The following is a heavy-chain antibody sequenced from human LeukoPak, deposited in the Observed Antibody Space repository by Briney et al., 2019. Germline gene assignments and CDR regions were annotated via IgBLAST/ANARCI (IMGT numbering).Heavy chain of an antibody. CDR3: AKDGDSSSTYYYYYMDV. J-gene: IGHJ6*03. CDR2: FSWDGGST. Sequence: GGSLRLSCAASGFTFDDYTMHWVRHAPGKGLEWVSLFSWDGGSTYYADSVKGRFTISRGHSKNSLYLQMNSLRTEDTALYYCAKDGDSSSTYYYYYMDVWGKGTTVTVSS. CDR1: GFTFDDYT. D-gene: IGHD6-6*01. V-gene: IGHV3-43*01.